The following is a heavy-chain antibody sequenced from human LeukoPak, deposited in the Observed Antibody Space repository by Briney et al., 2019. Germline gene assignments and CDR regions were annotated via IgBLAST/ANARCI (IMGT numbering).Heavy chain of an antibody. CDR1: GFTFSSYA. Sequence: GGSLRLSCAASGFTFSSYAMSWVRQAPGKGLEWVSAINGSGGSTYYADSVKGRFTISRDNSKNTLYLQMNSLRAEDTAVYYCARDDKPYYDFWSGPDAFDIWGQGTMVTVSS. V-gene: IGHV3-23*01. J-gene: IGHJ3*02. CDR2: INGSGGST. D-gene: IGHD3-3*01. CDR3: ARDDKPYYDFWSGPDAFDI.